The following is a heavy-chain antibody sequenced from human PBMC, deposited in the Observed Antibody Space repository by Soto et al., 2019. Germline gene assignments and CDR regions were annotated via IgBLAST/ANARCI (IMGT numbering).Heavy chain of an antibody. CDR2: INPNSGGT. D-gene: IGHD2-15*01. CDR3: ARTDDPGYCCGGSCYPPGY. J-gene: IGHJ4*02. Sequence: QVQLVQSGAEVKKPGASVKVSCKASGYTFTGYYMHWVRQAPGQGLEWMGWINPNSGGTNYAQKFQGRVTMTRDTSISTAYMELSRLRSDDTAVYYCARTDDPGYCCGGSCYPPGYWGQGTLVTVSS. V-gene: IGHV1-2*02. CDR1: GYTFTGYY.